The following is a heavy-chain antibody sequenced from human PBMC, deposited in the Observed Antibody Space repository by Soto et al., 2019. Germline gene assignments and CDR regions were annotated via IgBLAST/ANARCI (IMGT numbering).Heavy chain of an antibody. CDR1: GDSCTTYW. J-gene: IGHJ6*02. Sequence: LGESLKISCKGSGDSCTTYWIGWVRQMPGKGLEWMGIIYPGDSNTRYRPSFQGQVTISADKSISTAYLQWRSLKASDTAMYYCARRGRGIGGYYYGMDVWGQGTTVTVSS. CDR2: IYPGDSNT. D-gene: IGHD3-16*01. V-gene: IGHV5-51*01. CDR3: ARRGRGIGGYYYGMDV.